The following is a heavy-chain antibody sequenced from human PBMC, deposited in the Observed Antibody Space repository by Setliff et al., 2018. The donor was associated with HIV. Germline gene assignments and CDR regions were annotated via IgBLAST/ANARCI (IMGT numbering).Heavy chain of an antibody. J-gene: IGHJ4*02. Sequence: SVKVSCKASGGTFSSYAISWVRQAPGQGLEWMGGIIPIFGTANYAQKFQGRVTITADESTSTAYMELSSLRSEDTAVYYCARVWGSGSPADSWGQGTLVTVSS. D-gene: IGHD3-10*01. CDR2: IIPIFGTA. CDR1: GGTFSSYA. CDR3: ARVWGSGSPADS. V-gene: IGHV1-69*13.